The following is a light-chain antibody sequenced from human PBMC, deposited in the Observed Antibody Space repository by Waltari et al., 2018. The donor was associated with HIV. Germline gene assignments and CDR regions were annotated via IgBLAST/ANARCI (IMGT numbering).Light chain of an antibody. Sequence: QSVLTPPPSVSAAPGQKVTISCSGSSSNIGNNYVTWYQQLPGTAPKLLIYDSNKRPSGIPDRSSGSKSGTSGTLAITGLQTGDEADYYCGTWDSSLSAWVFGGGTKLTVL. CDR3: GTWDSSLSAWV. CDR1: SSNIGNNY. V-gene: IGLV1-51*01. CDR2: DSN. J-gene: IGLJ3*02.